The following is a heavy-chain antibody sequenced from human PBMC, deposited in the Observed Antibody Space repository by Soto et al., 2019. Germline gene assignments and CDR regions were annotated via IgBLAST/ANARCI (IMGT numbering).Heavy chain of an antibody. J-gene: IGHJ4*02. Sequence: GGSLRLSCATSGFTFRSYWMSWLRQAPGKGPEWAANIKQDGSEKQYVDSVKGRFTVSRDNAKKSLELQMNSLRVEDTAVYYCARAEDYDFWSGPPKYFDNWGQGTQVTVSS. CDR1: GFTFRSYW. CDR2: IKQDGSEK. CDR3: ARAEDYDFWSGPPKYFDN. D-gene: IGHD3-3*01. V-gene: IGHV3-7*03.